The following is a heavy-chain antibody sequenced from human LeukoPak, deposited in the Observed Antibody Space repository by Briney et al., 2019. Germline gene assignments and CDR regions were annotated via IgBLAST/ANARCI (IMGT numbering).Heavy chain of an antibody. CDR1: GFTFSSYA. CDR3: ARRSGYAIYYYYGMDV. D-gene: IGHD3-22*01. J-gene: IGHJ6*02. CDR2: ISYDGSNK. Sequence: GGSLRLSRAASGFTFSSYAMHWVRQAPGKGLEWVAVISYDGSNKYYADSVKGRFTISRDNSKNTLYLQMNSLRAEDTAVYYCARRSGYAIYYYYGMDVWGQGTTVTVSS. V-gene: IGHV3-30-3*01.